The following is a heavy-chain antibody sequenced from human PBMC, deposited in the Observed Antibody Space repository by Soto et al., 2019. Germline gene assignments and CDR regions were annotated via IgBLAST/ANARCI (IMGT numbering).Heavy chain of an antibody. J-gene: IGHJ5*02. Sequence: ASVKVSCKASGFNFRTTAVQWVRQARGQRLEWIGWIVVGSGNTNYAQKFQERVTITRDMSTSTAYMDVSSLRSEDTAVYYCAADPYYYDSSDYYSFDQWGQGTLVTVSS. CDR1: GFNFRTTA. CDR2: IVVGSGNT. V-gene: IGHV1-58*01. D-gene: IGHD3-22*01. CDR3: AADPYYYDSSDYYSFDQ.